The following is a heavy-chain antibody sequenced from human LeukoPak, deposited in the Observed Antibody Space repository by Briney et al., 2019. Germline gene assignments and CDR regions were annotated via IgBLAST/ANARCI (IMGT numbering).Heavy chain of an antibody. CDR3: ARVASSSWYVDY. CDR1: GGSISSYY. V-gene: IGHV4-59*12. D-gene: IGHD6-13*01. J-gene: IGHJ4*02. CDR2: IYYSGST. Sequence: SETLSLTCTVSGGSISSYYWSWIRQPPGKGLEWIGYIYYSGSTNYNPSLKSRVTISVDTSKNQFSLKLSSVTAADTAVYYCARVASSSWYVDYWGQGTLVTVSS.